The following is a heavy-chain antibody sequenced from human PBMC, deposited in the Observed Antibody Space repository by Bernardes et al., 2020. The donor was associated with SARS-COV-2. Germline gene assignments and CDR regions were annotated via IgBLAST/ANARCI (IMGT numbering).Heavy chain of an antibody. D-gene: IGHD3-10*01. CDR2: ITSSSRTI. J-gene: IGHJ6*02. CDR3: VRDVTMVRQYYYNGMDV. CDR1: GFTFRVYS. V-gene: IGHV3-48*01. Sequence: GGSLRLSCVASGFTFRVYSMNWVRQAPGRGLDWLAYITSSSRTIYSAASVRGRFTISRDNDKNSLYLQMDDLRAEDTAVYFCVRDVTMVRQYYYNGMDVWGQGTTVIVSS.